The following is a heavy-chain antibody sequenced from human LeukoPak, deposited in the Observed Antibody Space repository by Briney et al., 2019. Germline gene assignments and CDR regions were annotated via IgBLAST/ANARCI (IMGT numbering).Heavy chain of an antibody. Sequence: GGSLRLSCAASGFTFSSYAMSWVRQAPGKGLEWVSAISGSGGSTYYADSVKGRFTISRDNSKNTLYLQMNSLRAEDTAVYYCAKPHRRNYYDSSGWPHDAFDIWGQGTMVTVSS. J-gene: IGHJ3*02. CDR3: AKPHRRNYYDSSGWPHDAFDI. CDR1: GFTFSSYA. D-gene: IGHD3-22*01. CDR2: ISGSGGST. V-gene: IGHV3-23*01.